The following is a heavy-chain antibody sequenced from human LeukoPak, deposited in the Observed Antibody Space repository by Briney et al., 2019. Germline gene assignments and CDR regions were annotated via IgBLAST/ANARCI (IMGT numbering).Heavy chain of an antibody. Sequence: GGSLRLSCAASGFTFSSYAMHWVRQAPGKGLEWVAVISYDGSNKYYADSVKGRFTISRDNSKNTLYLQMNSLRAEDTAVYYCARDFEASYYYYYYYMDVWGKGTTVTVSS. J-gene: IGHJ6*03. V-gene: IGHV3-30-3*01. CDR2: ISYDGSNK. CDR3: ARDFEASYYYYYYYMDV. CDR1: GFTFSSYA.